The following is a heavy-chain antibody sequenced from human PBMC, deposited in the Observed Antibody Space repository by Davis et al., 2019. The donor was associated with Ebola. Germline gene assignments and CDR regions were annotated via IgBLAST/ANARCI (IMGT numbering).Heavy chain of an antibody. CDR1: GFTFSSYA. D-gene: IGHD3-22*01. V-gene: IGHV3-23*01. Sequence: GGSLRLSCAASGFTFSSYAMSWVRQAPGKGLEWVSAISGSGGSTYYADSVKGRFTISRDNSKSTLHLQMNSPRADDTAIYYCAKDYYESSGYYYGPNWFDPWGQGTLVTVSS. CDR2: ISGSGGST. CDR3: AKDYYESSGYYYGPNWFDP. J-gene: IGHJ5*02.